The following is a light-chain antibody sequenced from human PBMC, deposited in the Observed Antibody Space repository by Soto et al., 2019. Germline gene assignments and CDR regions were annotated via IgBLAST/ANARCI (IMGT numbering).Light chain of an antibody. CDR2: EVS. CDR1: SSDVGGYNY. CDR3: SSYTSSSTLGVV. Sequence: QSALTQPASVSGSPGQSITISCTGTSSDVGGYNYVSWYQQHPGKAPKLMIYEVSNRPSGVSNRFSGSKSVNTASLTISGLQADDEADYYCSSYTSSSTLGVVFGGGTKVTVL. J-gene: IGLJ2*01. V-gene: IGLV2-14*01.